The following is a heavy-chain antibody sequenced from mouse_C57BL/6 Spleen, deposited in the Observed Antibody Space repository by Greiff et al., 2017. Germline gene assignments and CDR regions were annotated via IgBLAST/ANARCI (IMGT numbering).Heavy chain of an antibody. CDR1: GYTFTDYN. CDR3: AREGGIYDGYYPYAMDY. V-gene: IGHV1-22*01. J-gene: IGHJ4*01. D-gene: IGHD2-3*01. CDR2: INPNNGGT. Sequence: VQLQQSGPELVKPGASVKMSCTASGYTFTDYNMHWVKQSHGKSLEWIGYINPNNGGTSYNQKFKGKATLTVNKSSSTAYMELRSLTSEDSAVYYCAREGGIYDGYYPYAMDYWGQGTSVTVSS.